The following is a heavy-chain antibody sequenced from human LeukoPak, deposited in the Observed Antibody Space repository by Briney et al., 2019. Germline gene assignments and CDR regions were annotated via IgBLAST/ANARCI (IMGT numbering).Heavy chain of an antibody. Sequence: GGSLRLSCAASGFAFSDYSMNWVRQAPGKGLEWFANIRGSRSGLGSGNYYAGSVKGRFTISRDNLKNSLYLQMDSLRADDTAFYYCARDDNWGFDYWGQGALVTVSS. CDR3: ARDDNWGFDY. V-gene: IGHV3-21*05. D-gene: IGHD7-27*01. J-gene: IGHJ4*02. CDR2: IRGSRSGLGSGN. CDR1: GFAFSDYS.